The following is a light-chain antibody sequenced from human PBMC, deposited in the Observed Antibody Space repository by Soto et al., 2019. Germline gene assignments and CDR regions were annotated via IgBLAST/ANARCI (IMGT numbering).Light chain of an antibody. CDR3: QQYTQARWT. J-gene: IGKJ1*01. CDR1: QSVTSRY. CDR2: GAS. Sequence: IALTISKDRMSFAPGKRVTLCGRRSQSVTSRYLAWYQQRPGQAPRLLIYGASSRVTGIPDKFSCSGSGTDFTHAIDGRDPEDSAVYYCQQYTQARWTIGQGTKVDIK. V-gene: IGKV3-20*01.